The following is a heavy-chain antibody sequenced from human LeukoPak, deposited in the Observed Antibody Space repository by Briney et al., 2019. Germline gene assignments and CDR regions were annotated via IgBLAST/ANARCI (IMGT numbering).Heavy chain of an antibody. J-gene: IGHJ4*02. V-gene: IGHV3-30*02. CDR1: GFTFSSYG. D-gene: IGHD2-2*01. CDR2: IRYHGSDK. Sequence: GWSLTLSCAASGFTFSSYGMHWVRQAPGKGLEWVSFIRYHGSDKSYADSVKGRFTISRDNSKNTLFLQMNSLRAEDTVVYYCATSPTSWYFDYWGQGTLVTVSS. CDR3: ATSPTSWYFDY.